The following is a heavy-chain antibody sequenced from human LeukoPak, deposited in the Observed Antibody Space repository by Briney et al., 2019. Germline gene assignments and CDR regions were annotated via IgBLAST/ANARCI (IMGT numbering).Heavy chain of an antibody. J-gene: IGHJ5*02. CDR2: VSHSGST. D-gene: IGHD3-9*01. V-gene: IGHV4-38-2*01. CDR3: VNTGYQNWFDP. Sequence: PSEILSLTCAVSGFSINNTYSWGWLRQPPGKGLGWIGSVSHSGSTYYNPSLKSRVTISVGTSKNPFSLKLTSVTAADTAVYYCVNTGYQNWFDPWGQGTLVTVSS. CDR1: GFSINNTYS.